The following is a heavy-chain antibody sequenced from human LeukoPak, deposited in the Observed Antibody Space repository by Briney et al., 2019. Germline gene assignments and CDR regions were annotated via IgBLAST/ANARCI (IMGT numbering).Heavy chain of an antibody. CDR2: INPNSGGT. V-gene: IGHV1-2*02. Sequence: GASVKVSCKASGYTFTGYYMHWVRPAPGQGLEWMGWINPNSGGTNYAQKFQGRVTMTRDTSISTAYMELSRLKSDDTAVYYCARSAYCGGDCFQPYWGQGTLVTVSS. D-gene: IGHD2-21*02. CDR1: GYTFTGYY. J-gene: IGHJ4*02. CDR3: ARSAYCGGDCFQPY.